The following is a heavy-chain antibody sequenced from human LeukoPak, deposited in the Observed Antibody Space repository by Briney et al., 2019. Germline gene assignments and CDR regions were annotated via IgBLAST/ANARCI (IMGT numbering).Heavy chain of an antibody. CDR2: ITAHNGNP. J-gene: IGHJ5*02. CDR3: ARDKASVVVVAAGWFDP. V-gene: IGHV1-18*04. CDR1: GYTFTRYG. Sequence: ASVKVSCKASGYTFTRYGISWVRQAPGQGLEWMGWITAHNGNPNYAQKLQGRVTMTTDTSTSTAYMELRSLRSDDTAVYYCARDKASVVVVAAGWFDPWGQGTLVTVSS. D-gene: IGHD2-15*01.